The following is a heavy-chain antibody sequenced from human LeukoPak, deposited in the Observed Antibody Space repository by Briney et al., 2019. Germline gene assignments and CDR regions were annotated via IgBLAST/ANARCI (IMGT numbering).Heavy chain of an antibody. Sequence: GGSLRLSCAASGFTFSDYYMSWIRQAPGKGLEWISYISTSSSYTNYADSVKGRFTISRDNAKSSLYLQMNSLRAEDTAVYYCARGGDTAMAKSDYWGQGTLVTVSS. D-gene: IGHD5-18*01. CDR1: GFTFSDYY. CDR2: ISTSSSYT. CDR3: ARGGDTAMAKSDY. J-gene: IGHJ4*02. V-gene: IGHV3-11*06.